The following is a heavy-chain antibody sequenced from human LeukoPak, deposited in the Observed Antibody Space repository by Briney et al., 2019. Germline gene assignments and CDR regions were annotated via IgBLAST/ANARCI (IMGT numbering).Heavy chain of an antibody. V-gene: IGHV3-21*01. CDR3: ARRRPPGSSLENWFDP. J-gene: IGHJ5*02. CDR2: ISSSSYI. D-gene: IGHD2-2*01. Sequence: GGSLRLSCAASGFTFSSYSMNWVRQAPGKGLEWVSSISSSSYIYYADSVKGRFTISRDSAKNSLYLQMNSLRAEDTAVYYCARRRPPGSSLENWFDPWGQGTLVTVSS. CDR1: GFTFSSYS.